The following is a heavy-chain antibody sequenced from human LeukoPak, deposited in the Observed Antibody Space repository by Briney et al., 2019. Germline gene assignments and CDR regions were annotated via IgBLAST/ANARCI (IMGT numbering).Heavy chain of an antibody. Sequence: SETLSLTCTVSGGSISSSSYYWGWIRQPPGKGLEWIGSIYYSGSTYYNPSLKSRVTISVDTSKNQFSLRLSSVTAADTAVYYCASNKGQWLFSVWGQGTLVTVSS. V-gene: IGHV4-39*01. J-gene: IGHJ4*02. CDR2: IYYSGST. CDR1: GGSISSSSYY. CDR3: ASNKGQWLFSV. D-gene: IGHD6-19*01.